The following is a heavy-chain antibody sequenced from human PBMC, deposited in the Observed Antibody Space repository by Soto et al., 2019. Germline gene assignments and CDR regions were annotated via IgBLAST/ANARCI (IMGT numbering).Heavy chain of an antibody. CDR3: ATVHNTSRSFDY. CDR2: TGASGRTT. Sequence: GGSLRLSRAASGFSFSGYAMTWVRQAPGKGLEWVSTTGASGRTTYYADSVKGRFTVSRDNSKNTLDLQMSSLRADDTAVYYCATVHNTSRSFDYWGQGTLVTVSS. J-gene: IGHJ4*02. V-gene: IGHV3-23*01. D-gene: IGHD1-20*01. CDR1: GFSFSGYA.